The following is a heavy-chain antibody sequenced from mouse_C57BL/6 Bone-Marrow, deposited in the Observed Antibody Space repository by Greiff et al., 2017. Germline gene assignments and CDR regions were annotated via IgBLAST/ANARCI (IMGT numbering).Heavy chain of an antibody. CDR3: ARFYYGNFYYWYFDV. J-gene: IGHJ1*03. CDR2: INPYNGGT. D-gene: IGHD2-1*01. CDR1: GYTFTDYY. V-gene: IGHV1-19*01. Sequence: VQLQQSGPVLVKPGASVKMSCKASGYTFTDYYMNWVKQSHGKSLEWIGVINPYNGGTSYNQKFKGKDTLTVDKSSSTAYMELNSLTSEDSAVYYCARFYYGNFYYWYFDVWGTGTTVTVSS.